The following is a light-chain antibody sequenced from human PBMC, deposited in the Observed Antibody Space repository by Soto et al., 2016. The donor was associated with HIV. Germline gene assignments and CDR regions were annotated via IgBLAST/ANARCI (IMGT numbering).Light chain of an antibody. J-gene: IGKJ5*01. Sequence: DIQMTQSPSSLSASIGDRVTITCRASQMINSYLNWYQQKPGKAPKLLIYAAISLQVGVPSRFSGSKSATGFSLTINNLLAEDFATYYCQQSYSIPLTFGQGTRLEI. V-gene: IGKV1-39*01. CDR1: QMINSY. CDR2: AAI. CDR3: QQSYSIPLT.